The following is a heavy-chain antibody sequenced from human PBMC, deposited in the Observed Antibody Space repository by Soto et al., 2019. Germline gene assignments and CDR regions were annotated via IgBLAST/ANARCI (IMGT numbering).Heavy chain of an antibody. CDR2: ISGSGSFT. J-gene: IGHJ4*02. CDR3: AKIPTGSGSSKFDF. V-gene: IGHV3-23*01. CDR1: GFTFRTYA. D-gene: IGHD3-10*01. Sequence: GGSLRLSCAASGFTFRTYAMNWVRQAPGKGLEWISAISGSGSFTHYSDSGRGRFTISRDNSQNQLYLQMNNLRGDDTAMYYCAKIPTGSGSSKFDFWGQGIQVTVSS.